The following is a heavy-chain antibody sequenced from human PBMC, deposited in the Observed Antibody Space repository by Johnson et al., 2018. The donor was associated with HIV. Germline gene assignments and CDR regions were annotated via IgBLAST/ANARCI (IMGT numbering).Heavy chain of an antibody. V-gene: IGHV3-30-3*01. Sequence: QVQLVESGGGMVQPGGSLRLSCAASAFTFSSYAMHWVRQAPGKGLEWVALISYDGSNKYYAASVKGRFTISRDNSKNTLYLQMNSLRAEDTAVFYCARGALGDWVDAFDIWGQGTMVTVSS. D-gene: IGHD3-16*01. CDR3: ARGALGDWVDAFDI. J-gene: IGHJ3*02. CDR1: AFTFSSYA. CDR2: ISYDGSNK.